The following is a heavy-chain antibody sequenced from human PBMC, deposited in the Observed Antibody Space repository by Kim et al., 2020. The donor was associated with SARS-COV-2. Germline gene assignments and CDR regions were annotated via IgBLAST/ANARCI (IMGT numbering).Heavy chain of an antibody. J-gene: IGHJ4*02. D-gene: IGHD1-1*01. V-gene: IGHV3-30*03. CDR2: NK. CDR3: ARAAERRFDY. Sequence: NKTYAGSGKGGFTTSKDNSTNTRYLQMNRLRAEDTAVYYCARAAERRFDYWGQGTLVTVSS.